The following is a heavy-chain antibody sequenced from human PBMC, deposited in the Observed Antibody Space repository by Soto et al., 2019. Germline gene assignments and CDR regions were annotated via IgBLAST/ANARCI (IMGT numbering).Heavy chain of an antibody. V-gene: IGHV1-18*01. CDR3: ARALGYSGYAGMDV. J-gene: IGHJ6*02. D-gene: IGHD5-12*01. CDR2: ISPDNGNT. Sequence: QVQLVQSGGEVKKPGASVKVSCKASGYTFTIYGINWVRQAPGQGLEWMGWISPDNGNTNYAQKLQGRVTMTTDTSTSTAYMELRSLRSADTAVYYWARALGYSGYAGMDVWGQGTTVSVSS. CDR1: GYTFTIYG.